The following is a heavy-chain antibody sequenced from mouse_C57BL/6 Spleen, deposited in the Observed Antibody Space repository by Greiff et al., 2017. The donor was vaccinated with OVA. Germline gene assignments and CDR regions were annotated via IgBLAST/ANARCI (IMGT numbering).Heavy chain of an antibody. J-gene: IGHJ2*01. V-gene: IGHV1-82*01. CDR1: GYSFTGSW. Sequence: QVQLQQSGPELVKPGASVKISCKASGYSFTGSWMNWVKQSPGRGLEWIGGIYPGDGNTNYNGKFKGKATLTADKSSSTAYMHLSSLTSEDSAVYFCARSRKDSPFDYWGQGTTLTVSS. CDR2: IYPGDGNT. CDR3: ARSRKDSPFDY. D-gene: IGHD3-2*01.